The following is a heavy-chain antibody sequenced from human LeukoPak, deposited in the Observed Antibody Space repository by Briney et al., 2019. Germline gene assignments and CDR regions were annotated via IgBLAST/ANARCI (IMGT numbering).Heavy chain of an antibody. V-gene: IGHV4-59*08. J-gene: IGHJ3*02. D-gene: IGHD4-17*01. CDR1: GGSIGGYY. Sequence: SETLSLTCTVSGGSIGGYYWSWIRQPPGKGLEWIGYIYYTGTTNYNPSLKSRVTISVDTSKNQFSLRLSSVTAADTAVYYCARYTVTTGGDAFDIWGQGTMVTVSS. CDR2: IYYTGTT. CDR3: ARYTVTTGGDAFDI.